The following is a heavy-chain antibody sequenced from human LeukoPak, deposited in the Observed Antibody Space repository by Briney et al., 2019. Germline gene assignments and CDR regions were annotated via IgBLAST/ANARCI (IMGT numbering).Heavy chain of an antibody. D-gene: IGHD3-3*01. CDR1: GFTFSSYA. V-gene: IGHV3-64*01. Sequence: GGSLRLSCAASGFTFSSYAMPWVRQAPGKGLEYVSAISSNGGSTYYANSVKGRFTISRDNSKNTLYLQMGSLRAEDMAVYYCARESGSFGVVIMGAFDIWGQGTMVTVSS. CDR2: ISSNGGST. J-gene: IGHJ3*02. CDR3: ARESGSFGVVIMGAFDI.